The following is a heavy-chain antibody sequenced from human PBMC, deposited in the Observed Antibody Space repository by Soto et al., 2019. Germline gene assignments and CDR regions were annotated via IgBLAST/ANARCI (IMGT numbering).Heavy chain of an antibody. CDR3: ARDNGFGESDV. D-gene: IGHD3-10*01. J-gene: IGHJ6*02. CDR2: ISGYNGKK. Sequence: ASGKVSCKASGYSFTRYGISWVRQAPGQGLEWMGWISGYNGKKKYAQKLQGRVTMNTDTSTSTAYMELRSLRSDDTAVYYCARDNGFGESDVWGQGTTVTVSS. V-gene: IGHV1-18*01. CDR1: GYSFTRYG.